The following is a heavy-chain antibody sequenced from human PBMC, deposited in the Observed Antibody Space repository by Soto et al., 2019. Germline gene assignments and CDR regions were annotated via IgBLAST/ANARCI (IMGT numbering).Heavy chain of an antibody. CDR2: ISSSSSYI. Sequence: PGGSLRLSCAASGFTFSSYSMNWVRQAPGKGLEWVSSISSSSSYIYYADSVKGRFTISRDNAKNSLYLQMNSLRAEDTAVYYCARDRSITIFGVVPVWFDPWGQGTLVTVSS. CDR1: GFTFSSYS. D-gene: IGHD3-3*01. V-gene: IGHV3-21*01. CDR3: ARDRSITIFGVVPVWFDP. J-gene: IGHJ5*02.